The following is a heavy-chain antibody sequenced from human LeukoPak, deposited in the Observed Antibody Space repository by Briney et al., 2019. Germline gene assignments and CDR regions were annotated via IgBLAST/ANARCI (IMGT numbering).Heavy chain of an antibody. CDR3: ARDRHWTNDWVFDY. D-gene: IGHD1/OR15-1a*01. V-gene: IGHV4-4*07. CDR2: IYTSGST. J-gene: IGHJ4*02. CDR1: GGSISNYY. Sequence: SETLSLTCTVSGGSISNYYWSWIRQPAGKGLEWIGRIYTSGSTNYNPSLKSRVTISVDTSKNQFSLKLSSVTAADTAVYYCARDRHWTNDWVFDYWGQGTLVTVSS.